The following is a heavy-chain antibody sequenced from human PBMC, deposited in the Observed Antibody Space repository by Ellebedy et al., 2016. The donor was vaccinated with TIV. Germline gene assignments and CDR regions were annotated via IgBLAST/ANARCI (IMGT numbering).Heavy chain of an antibody. Sequence: PGGSLRLSCAASGFIFSNYDMTWFRQAPGKGLEWVSSINLRGDGTYYADPVKGRLTISRDNSKNTLYLQMNSLRAEDTAVYYCANDDAFDIWGQGTMVTVSS. CDR1: GFIFSNYD. CDR3: ANDDAFDI. CDR2: INLRGDGT. J-gene: IGHJ3*02. V-gene: IGHV3-23*01.